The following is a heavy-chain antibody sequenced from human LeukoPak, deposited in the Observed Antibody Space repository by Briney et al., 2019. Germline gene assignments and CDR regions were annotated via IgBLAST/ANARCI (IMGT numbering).Heavy chain of an antibody. Sequence: ASVKVSCKASGYTFTRYYMHWVRQAPGQGLEWMGWINPNSGGTNYAQKFQGRVTMTSDTSISTAYMELSRLRFDDTAVYYCARSPGIRYCSGGSCCVFDYWGQGTLVTVFS. D-gene: IGHD2-15*01. J-gene: IGHJ4*02. CDR2: INPNSGGT. CDR3: ARSPGIRYCSGGSCCVFDY. CDR1: GYTFTRYY. V-gene: IGHV1-2*02.